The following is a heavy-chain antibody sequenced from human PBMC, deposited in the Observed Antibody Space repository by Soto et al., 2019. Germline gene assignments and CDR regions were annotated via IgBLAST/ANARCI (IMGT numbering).Heavy chain of an antibody. CDR2: MNPNSGNT. D-gene: IGHD4-17*01. CDR1: GYTFTSYD. Sequence: QVQLVQSGAEVKKPGASVKVSCKASGYTFTSYDINWVRQAAGQGLEWMGWMNPNSGNTGYAQKFQGRVTMTRNTSISTAYMELSSLRSEDTAVYYCARTPSGYVDYVRDAEYFQHWGQGTLVTVSS. CDR3: ARTPSGYVDYVRDAEYFQH. V-gene: IGHV1-8*01. J-gene: IGHJ1*01.